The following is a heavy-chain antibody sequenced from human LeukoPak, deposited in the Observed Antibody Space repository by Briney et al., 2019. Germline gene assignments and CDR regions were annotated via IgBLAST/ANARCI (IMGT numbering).Heavy chain of an antibody. D-gene: IGHD3-10*01. CDR3: AKDPNYYGSGSYGADWFDP. V-gene: IGHV3-23*01. CDR1: GFTFSGYW. CDR2: ISGSGGST. Sequence: GGSLRLSCAASGFTFSGYWMSWVRQAPGKGLEWVSAISGSGGSTYYADSVKGRFTISRDNSKNTLYLQMNSLRAEDTAVYYCAKDPNYYGSGSYGADWFDPWGQGTLVTVSS. J-gene: IGHJ5*02.